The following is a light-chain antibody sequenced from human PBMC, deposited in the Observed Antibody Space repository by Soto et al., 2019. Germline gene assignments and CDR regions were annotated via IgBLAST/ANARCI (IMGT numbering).Light chain of an antibody. CDR1: TGAVTSSHY. CDR2: DTD. J-gene: IGLJ2*01. Sequence: QTVVTQEPSLTVSPGGTVTLTCGSSTGAVTSSHYPYWLQQKPGQAPRTLIYDTDNKHSWTPARFSGSLLGDKAALTLSGAQPEDEADYYCLLSYHGARYVLFGGGIKLTVL. V-gene: IGLV7-46*01. CDR3: LLSYHGARYVL.